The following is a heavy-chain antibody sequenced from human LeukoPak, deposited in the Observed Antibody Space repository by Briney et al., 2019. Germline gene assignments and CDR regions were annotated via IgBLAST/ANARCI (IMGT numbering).Heavy chain of an antibody. D-gene: IGHD3-22*01. CDR3: ARGNQNYYDRALDY. CDR1: GGSFSGYY. Sequence: SETLSLTCAVYGGSFSGYYWSWIREPPGKGLEWIGEINHSGSTNYNPSLKSRVTISVDTSKNQFSLKLNSVTAADTAVYYCARGNQNYYDRALDYWGQGTLVTVSS. J-gene: IGHJ4*02. V-gene: IGHV4-34*01. CDR2: INHSGST.